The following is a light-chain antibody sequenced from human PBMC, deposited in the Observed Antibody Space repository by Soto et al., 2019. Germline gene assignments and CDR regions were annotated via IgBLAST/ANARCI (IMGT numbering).Light chain of an antibody. V-gene: IGKV1-39*01. CDR3: QQSDSPPRT. CDR1: QSISIY. CDR2: AAS. J-gene: IGKJ1*01. Sequence: DIQMTQSPSSLSASVGDRVTITCRASQSISIYLNWYQQKPGKAPKLLISAASNVQSVVPSRFSGSGSETDFTLTITSLQPEDFATYYCQQSDSPPRTFGQGTKVDIK.